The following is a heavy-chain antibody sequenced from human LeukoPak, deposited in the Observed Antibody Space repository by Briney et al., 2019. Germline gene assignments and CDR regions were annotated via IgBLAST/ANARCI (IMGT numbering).Heavy chain of an antibody. V-gene: IGHV4-4*09. CDR3: ARLTRISTSPDRYYVDY. J-gene: IGHJ4*02. CDR2: IYTSGGT. D-gene: IGHD6-6*01. CDR1: GDSISSYY. Sequence: SETLSLTCTVSGDSISSYYWSWIRQPPGKGLEGIGYIYTSGGTNYIPSLKGRVTISIDTSKNQFSLKLSPVTAADSAVYYCARLTRISTSPDRYYVDYWGQGSLVTASS.